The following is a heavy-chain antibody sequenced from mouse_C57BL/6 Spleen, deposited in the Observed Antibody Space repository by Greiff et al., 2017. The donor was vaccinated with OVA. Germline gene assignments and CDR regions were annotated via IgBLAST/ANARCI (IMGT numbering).Heavy chain of an antibody. Sequence: EVKLMESGPGLVKPSQSLSLTCSVTGYSITSGYYWNWIRQFPGNKLEWMGYISYDGSNNYNPSLKNRISITRDTSKNQFFLKLNSVTTEDTATYYCAREGYGSSYGAWFAYWGQGTLVTVSA. D-gene: IGHD1-1*01. CDR3: AREGYGSSYGAWFAY. V-gene: IGHV3-6*01. CDR1: GYSITSGYY. CDR2: ISYDGSN. J-gene: IGHJ3*01.